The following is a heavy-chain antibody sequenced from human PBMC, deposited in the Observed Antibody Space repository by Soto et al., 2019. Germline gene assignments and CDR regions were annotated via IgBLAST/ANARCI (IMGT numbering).Heavy chain of an antibody. CDR1: GYTFTSYG. V-gene: IGHV1-18*04. CDR3: ARGGYLGVYYYYGVDV. Sequence: GASVKVSCKASGYTFTSYGISWVLQAPGQGLEWMGWISAYNGNTNYTQKLQGRVTMTTDTSTSTAYMELRSLRSDDTAVYYCARGGYLGVYYYYGVDVWGQGTTVTVSS. CDR2: ISAYNGNT. D-gene: IGHD7-27*01. J-gene: IGHJ6*02.